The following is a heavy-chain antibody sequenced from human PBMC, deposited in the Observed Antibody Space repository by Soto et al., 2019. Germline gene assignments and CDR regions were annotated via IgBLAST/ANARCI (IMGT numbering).Heavy chain of an antibody. V-gene: IGHV4-39*01. Sequence: QLQLQESGPGLVKPSETLSLSCTVSGGSITSSSYSGWLRQPPGKGLEWIGRIYSTGNTYYNPSLKGRVTISADTSKNQFSLNLSSVTAADTAVYYCRSSSRYSTDVWGQGTTVYVSS. D-gene: IGHD6-13*01. CDR1: GGSITSSSY. CDR2: IYSTGNT. CDR3: RSSSRYSTDV. J-gene: IGHJ6*02.